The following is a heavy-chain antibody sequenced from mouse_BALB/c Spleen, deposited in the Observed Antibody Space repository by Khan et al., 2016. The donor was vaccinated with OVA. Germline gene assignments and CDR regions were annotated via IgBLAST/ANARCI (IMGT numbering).Heavy chain of an antibody. D-gene: IGHD4-1*01. CDR1: GFTFSSFG. CDR3: SSRDTGTGVFCDY. V-gene: IGHV5-17*02. Sequence: EVELVESGGGLVQPGGSRKLSCAASGFTFSSFGMHWVRQAPEKGLEWVAYISSGSNTIYYADTVKGRFTISRDNPKNTLFLQMTSLGSEDTAMYDCSSRDTGTGVFCDYGGQGTTLTVS. CDR2: ISSGSNTI. J-gene: IGHJ2*01.